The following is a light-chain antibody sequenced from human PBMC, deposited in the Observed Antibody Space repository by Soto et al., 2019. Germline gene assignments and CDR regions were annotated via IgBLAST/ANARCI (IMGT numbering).Light chain of an antibody. CDR1: QSVNNNF. V-gene: IGKV3-20*01. J-gene: IGKJ4*01. CDR3: QHYVTYPLT. CDR2: GAS. Sequence: DIVLTQSPGTLSLSPGERATLSCRASQSVNNNFLAWYQQKPGQAPRLLIYGASSRATGIPDRFSGSGSWTDFTLTINRLDPEDFAVYYCQHYVTYPLTFGGGTKVEIK.